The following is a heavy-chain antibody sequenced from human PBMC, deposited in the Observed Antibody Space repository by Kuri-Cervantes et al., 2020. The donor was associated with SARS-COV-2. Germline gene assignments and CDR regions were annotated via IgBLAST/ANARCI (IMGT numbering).Heavy chain of an antibody. CDR2: VYHSGNT. J-gene: IGHJ6*01. D-gene: IGHD3-10*02. V-gene: IGHV4-31*03. CDR3: ASDVRGYDGVDV. CDR1: GGSITSGEHY. Sequence: SETLSLTCTVSGGSITSGEHYWTWIRQHTEKGLEWIGYVYHSGNTYYHPSLKSRLTISIDTSQNQFSLRMGSVTAADTAVYYCASDVRGYDGVDVWGPGTTVTVSS.